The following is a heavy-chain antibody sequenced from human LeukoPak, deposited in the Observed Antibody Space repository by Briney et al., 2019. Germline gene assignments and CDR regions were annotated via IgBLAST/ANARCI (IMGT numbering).Heavy chain of an antibody. J-gene: IGHJ4*02. D-gene: IGHD1-26*01. CDR1: GYTFTGYY. Sequence: GASVKVSCKASGYTFTGYYMHWLRQAPGQGLEWMGWINPNSGGTNYAQKFQGRVTMTRDTSISTAYMELSRLRSDDTAVYYCARESPAGGSYYGYWGQGTLVTVSS. CDR2: INPNSGGT. V-gene: IGHV1-2*02. CDR3: ARESPAGGSYYGY.